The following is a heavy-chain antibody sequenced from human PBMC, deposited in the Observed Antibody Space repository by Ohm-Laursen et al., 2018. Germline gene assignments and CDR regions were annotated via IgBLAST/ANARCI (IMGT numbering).Heavy chain of an antibody. CDR1: GFTFSSYG. Sequence: SLRLSCSASGFTFSSYGMHWVRQAPGKGLEWVAVISYNGSNKYYADSVKGRFTISRDNSKNTLYLQMGSLRSEDTAVYYCARALLSKDGDYYYYGMDVWGQGTTVTVSS. D-gene: IGHD2/OR15-2a*01. CDR2: ISYNGSNK. V-gene: IGHV3-30*03. CDR3: ARALLSKDGDYYYYGMDV. J-gene: IGHJ6*02.